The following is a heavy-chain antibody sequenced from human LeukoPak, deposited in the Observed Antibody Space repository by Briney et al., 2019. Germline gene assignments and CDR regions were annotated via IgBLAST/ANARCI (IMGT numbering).Heavy chain of an antibody. CDR1: GFTFSSYS. J-gene: IGHJ4*02. CDR3: ARTWSFSTYYFDY. D-gene: IGHD3-3*01. V-gene: IGHV3-21*01. CDR2: ISSSSSYI. Sequence: TGGSLRLSCAASGFTFSSYSMNWVRQAPGKGLEWVSSISSSSSYIYYADSVKGRFTISRDNAKNSLYLQMNSLRAEDTAVYYCARTWSFSTYYFDYWGQGTLVTVSS.